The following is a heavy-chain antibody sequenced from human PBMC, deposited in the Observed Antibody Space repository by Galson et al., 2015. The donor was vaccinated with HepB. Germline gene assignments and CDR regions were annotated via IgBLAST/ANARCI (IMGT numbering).Heavy chain of an antibody. D-gene: IGHD3-10*01. Sequence: SLRLSCAASGFTFSSYEMNWVRQAPGKGLEWVSYISSSGSTIYYADSVKGRFTISRDNAKNSPYLRMNSLRAEDTAVYYCARDSGTGFDYWGQGTLVTVSS. CDR1: GFTFSSYE. CDR3: ARDSGTGFDY. CDR2: ISSSGSTI. V-gene: IGHV3-48*03. J-gene: IGHJ4*02.